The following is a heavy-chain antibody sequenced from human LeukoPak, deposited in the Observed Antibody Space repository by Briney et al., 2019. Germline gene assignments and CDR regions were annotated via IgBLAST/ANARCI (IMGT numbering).Heavy chain of an antibody. D-gene: IGHD3-9*01. CDR1: QFSLTTDS. CDR2: ICGSSSTK. Sequence: GGALRLSSAPSQFSLTTDSTNWVCQAPRERLERGSYICGSSSTKYYADSVKGRFTIFRDNDNNSLYLQMNSLRAEDTAIYSCATSYYDILPGPPHPGRYWGQGTLVTVSS. J-gene: IGHJ4*02. V-gene: IGHV3-48*04. CDR3: ATSYYDILPGPPHPGRY.